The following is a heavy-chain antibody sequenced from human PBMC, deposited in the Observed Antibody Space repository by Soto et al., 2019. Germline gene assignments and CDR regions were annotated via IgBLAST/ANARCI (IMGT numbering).Heavy chain of an antibody. CDR2: IYPGDSDT. V-gene: IGHV5-51*01. D-gene: IGHD2-21*01. CDR3: ARQSCFGGAGYSFPPFDY. J-gene: IGHJ4*02. Sequence: PGESLKISCKGSGYQFTGYWIGWVRRMAGKGMEWIGIIYPGDSDTRYSPSFQGQVTISADKSTNTAYLQWSSLKASDTAMYYCARQSCFGGAGYSFPPFDYGGLGTQVTVSS. CDR1: GYQFTGYW.